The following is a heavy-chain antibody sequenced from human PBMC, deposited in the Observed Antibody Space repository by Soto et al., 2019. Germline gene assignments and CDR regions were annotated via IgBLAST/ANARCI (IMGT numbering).Heavy chain of an antibody. V-gene: IGHV3-48*01. CDR2: ISLSSGNM. J-gene: IGHJ2*01. CDR1: GFSLSSYA. D-gene: IGHD1-26*01. CDR3: ARDPSRGSEWARYLDL. Sequence: EVQLVESGGGLVQPGGSLRLSCAASGFSLSSYAMDWVRQAPGQGLEWVSYISLSSGNMHYADSVRGRFTVSRDNAKNSLYLQMNSLRAEDTAVYYCARDPSRGSEWARYLDLWGRGTLVTVSS.